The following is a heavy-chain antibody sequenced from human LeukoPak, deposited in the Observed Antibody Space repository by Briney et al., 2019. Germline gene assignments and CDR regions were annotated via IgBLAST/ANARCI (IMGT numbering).Heavy chain of an antibody. CDR2: ISSSSSYI. CDR3: ARDSSGSYPSFDY. V-gene: IGHV3-21*01. D-gene: IGHD1-26*01. CDR1: GFTFSSYS. Sequence: GGSLRLSCAASGFTFSSYSMNWVRQAPGKGLEWVSSISSSSSYIYYADSVKGRFTISRDNAKNSLYLQMNSLRAEDTAVYYCARDSSGSYPSFDYWGQGTLVTASS. J-gene: IGHJ4*02.